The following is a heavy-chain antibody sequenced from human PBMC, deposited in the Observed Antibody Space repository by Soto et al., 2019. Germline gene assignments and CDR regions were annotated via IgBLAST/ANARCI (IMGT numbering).Heavy chain of an antibody. V-gene: IGHV3-23*01. D-gene: IGHD3-10*01. CDR2: ISGGGGPT. CDR3: AKASGQWPD. CDR1: GFTFSGYA. J-gene: IGHJ4*02. Sequence: PGGSLRLSCAASGFTFSGYAMNWVRQAPGKGLEWVSTISGGGGPTDYADSVKGRFTISRDNSKNTLYLQMNSLRAEDTAVYYCAKASGQWPDWGQGTLVTVS.